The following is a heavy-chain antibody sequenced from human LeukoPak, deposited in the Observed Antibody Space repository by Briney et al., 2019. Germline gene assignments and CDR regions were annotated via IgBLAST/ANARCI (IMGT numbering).Heavy chain of an antibody. CDR1: GFTFSSYW. J-gene: IGHJ4*02. V-gene: IGHV3-7*01. Sequence: GGSLRLSCAASGFTFSSYWMSWVRQAPGKGLEWVANIKQDGSEKYYVDSVKGRFTISRDNAKNSLYLQMNSLRAEDTAVYYCARDSYCSGGSCYPPYYFDYWGQGTLVTVSS. CDR3: ARDSYCSGGSCYPPYYFDY. D-gene: IGHD2-15*01. CDR2: IKQDGSEK.